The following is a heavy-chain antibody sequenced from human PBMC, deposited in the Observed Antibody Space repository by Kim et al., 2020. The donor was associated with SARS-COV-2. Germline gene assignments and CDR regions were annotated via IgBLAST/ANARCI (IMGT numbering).Heavy chain of an antibody. CDR2: IIPIFGTA. Sequence: SVKVSCKASGGTFSSYAISWVRQAPGQGLEWMGWIIPIFGTANYAQKFQGRVTITADESTSTAYMELSSLRSEDTAVYYCARDQSSRDGYNYHYYYYYGMDVWGQGTTVTVSS. CDR3: ARDQSSRDGYNYHYYYYYGMDV. V-gene: IGHV1-69*13. J-gene: IGHJ6*02. D-gene: IGHD5-12*01. CDR1: GGTFSSYA.